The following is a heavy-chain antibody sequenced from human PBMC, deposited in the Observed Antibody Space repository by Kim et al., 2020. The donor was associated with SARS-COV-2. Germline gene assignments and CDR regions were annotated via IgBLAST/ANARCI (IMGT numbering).Heavy chain of an antibody. J-gene: IGHJ4*02. CDR3: ARVESLLWFGESTDPFDY. D-gene: IGHD3-10*01. CDR2: INTNTGNP. Sequence: ASVKVSCKASGYTFTSYAMNWVRQAPGQGLEWMGWINTNTGNPTYAQGFTGRFVFSLDTSVSTAYLQISSLKAEDTAVYYCARVESLLWFGESTDPFDYWDQGTLVTVSS. V-gene: IGHV7-4-1*02. CDR1: GYTFTSYA.